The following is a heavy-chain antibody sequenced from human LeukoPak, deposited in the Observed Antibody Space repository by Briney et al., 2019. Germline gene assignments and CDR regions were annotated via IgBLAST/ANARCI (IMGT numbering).Heavy chain of an antibody. CDR1: GFTFSSYA. J-gene: IGHJ4*02. D-gene: IGHD3-3*01. Sequence: GGSLRLSCAASGFTFSSYAMSWVRQAPGKGLEWVSAISGSGGSTYYADSVKGRFTISRDNSKNTLYLQMNSLRAEDTAVYYCAKAKRFLEWLSPLDYWGQGTLVTVSS. CDR3: AKAKRFLEWLSPLDY. V-gene: IGHV3-23*01. CDR2: ISGSGGST.